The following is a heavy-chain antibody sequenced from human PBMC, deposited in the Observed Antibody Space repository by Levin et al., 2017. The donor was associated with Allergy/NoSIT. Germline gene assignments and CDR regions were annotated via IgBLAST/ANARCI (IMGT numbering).Heavy chain of an antibody. Sequence: GESLKISCAASGFTFRSYSMNWVRQAPGKGLEWVSTISSSSSYIYYAESVKGRFTISRDNAKNSVYLQMSSLRAEDTAVYYCSRDLSFGNPQGFDCWGQGTLVTVSS. CDR2: ISSSSSYI. CDR3: SRDLSFGNPQGFDC. V-gene: IGHV3-21*01. D-gene: IGHD1-14*01. CDR1: GFTFRSYS. J-gene: IGHJ4*02.